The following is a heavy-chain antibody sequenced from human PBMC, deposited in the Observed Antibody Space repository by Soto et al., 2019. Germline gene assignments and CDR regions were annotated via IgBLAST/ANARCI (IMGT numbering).Heavy chain of an antibody. CDR1: GGSISSYY. D-gene: IGHD1-26*01. J-gene: IGHJ4*02. CDR2: IYYSGST. Sequence: SETLSLTCTVSGGSISSYYWSWIRQPPGKGLEWIGYIYYSGSTNYNPSLKSRVTISVDTSKNQFSLKLSSVTAADTAVYYCARREIHGPIDYWGQGTLVTVSS. V-gene: IGHV4-59*12. CDR3: ARREIHGPIDY.